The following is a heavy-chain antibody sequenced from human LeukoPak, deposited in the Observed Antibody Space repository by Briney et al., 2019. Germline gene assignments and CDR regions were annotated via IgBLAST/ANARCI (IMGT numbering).Heavy chain of an antibody. Sequence: GESLKISCKGSGYSFTNYWIGWVRQMPGKGLEWMGIVNPGDSETKYSPSFQGQVTISADQSISTAYLQWSSLKASDSAMYYCARPGYRSRYFDYWGQGILVTVSS. CDR1: GYSFTNYW. CDR2: VNPGDSET. CDR3: ARPGYRSRYFDY. J-gene: IGHJ4*02. D-gene: IGHD6-19*01. V-gene: IGHV5-51*01.